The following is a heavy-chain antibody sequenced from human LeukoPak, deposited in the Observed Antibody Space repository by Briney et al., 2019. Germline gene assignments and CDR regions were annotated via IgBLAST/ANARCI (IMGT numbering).Heavy chain of an antibody. CDR3: ARDGEAGAVAGTRATIIYNWFDP. V-gene: IGHV3-30-3*01. J-gene: IGHJ5*02. CDR2: TSSDESKK. Sequence: GGSLRLSCAASGFTFTIYPMHWVRQAPGKGLEWVAVTSSDESKKFYADSVKGRFTISRDNSKNTLYLQMNSLGPEDTAVYYCARDGEAGAVAGTRATIIYNWFDPWGQGTLVAVSS. CDR1: GFTFTIYP. D-gene: IGHD6-19*01.